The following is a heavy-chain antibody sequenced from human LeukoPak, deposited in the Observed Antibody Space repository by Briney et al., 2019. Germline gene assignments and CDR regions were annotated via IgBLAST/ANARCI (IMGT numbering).Heavy chain of an antibody. CDR1: GVSISSSNSY. CDR3: ARGGWNKFDY. J-gene: IGHJ4*02. Sequence: SETLSLTCTVSGVSISSSNSYWGWIRQPPGKGLEWIGFIFYSGTTNYNPSLKSRVTISVDTSKNQFSLKLSSVTAADTAVYYCARGGWNKFDYWGQGTLVTVSS. D-gene: IGHD2-15*01. CDR2: IFYSGTT. V-gene: IGHV4-61*05.